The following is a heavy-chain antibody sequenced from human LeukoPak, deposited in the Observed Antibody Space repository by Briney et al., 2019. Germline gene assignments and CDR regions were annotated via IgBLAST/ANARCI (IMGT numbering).Heavy chain of an antibody. CDR1: GGSISSYY. V-gene: IGHV4-59*08. CDR2: LYYSGST. J-gene: IGHJ3*02. CDR3: ARHGGGYTIDAFDI. Sequence: PSETLSLTCTVSGGSISSYYWSWIRQPPGKGLEWIGYLYYSGSTNYNPSLKSRVTISVDTSKNQFSLNVTSVTAADTAVYYCARHGGGYTIDAFDIWGQGAMVTVSS. D-gene: IGHD5-24*01.